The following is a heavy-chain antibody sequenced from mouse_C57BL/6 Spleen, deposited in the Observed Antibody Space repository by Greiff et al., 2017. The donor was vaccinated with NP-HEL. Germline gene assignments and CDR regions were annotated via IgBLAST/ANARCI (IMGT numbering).Heavy chain of an antibody. CDR3: ARATLGNLWYFDV. CDR1: GYTFTSYW. J-gene: IGHJ1*03. D-gene: IGHD2-1*01. Sequence: QVQLQQPGAELVKPGASVKLSCKASGYTFTSYWMHWVKQRPGQGLEWIGMIHPNSGSTNYNEKFKSKATLTVDKSSSTAYMQLSSLTSEDSAVYYCARATLGNLWYFDVWGTGTTVTVSS. V-gene: IGHV1-64*01. CDR2: IHPNSGST.